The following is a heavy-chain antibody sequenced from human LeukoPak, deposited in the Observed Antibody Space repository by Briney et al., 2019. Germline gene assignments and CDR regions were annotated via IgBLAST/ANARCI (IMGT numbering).Heavy chain of an antibody. CDR1: GGSFSGYY. J-gene: IGHJ3*02. CDR3: AREEAAAGSPGNAFDI. CDR2: INHSGST. Sequence: PSETLSLTCAVYGGSFSGYYWSWIRQPPGKGLEWIGEINHSGSTNYNPSLKSRVTISVDTSKNQFSLKLSSVTAADTAVYYCAREEAAAGSPGNAFDIWGQGTMVTVS. V-gene: IGHV4-34*01. D-gene: IGHD6-13*01.